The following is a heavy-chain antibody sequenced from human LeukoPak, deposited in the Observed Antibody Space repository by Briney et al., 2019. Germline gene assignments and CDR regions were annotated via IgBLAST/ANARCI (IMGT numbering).Heavy chain of an antibody. CDR2: ISGSGGST. D-gene: IGHD4-11*01. CDR3: AKHPTVRRWYYMDV. CDR1: GFTFSSYA. J-gene: IGHJ6*03. Sequence: GGSMRLSCAAYGFTFSSYAMRWVRQAPGKGLEWVSAISGSGGSTYYADSVKGRFTISRDNSKNTLYLQMNSMRAEDTAVYYCAKHPTVRRWYYMDVWGKGTTVTVSS. V-gene: IGHV3-23*01.